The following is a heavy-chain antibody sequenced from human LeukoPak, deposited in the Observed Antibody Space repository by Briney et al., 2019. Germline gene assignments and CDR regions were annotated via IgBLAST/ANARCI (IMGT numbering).Heavy chain of an antibody. J-gene: IGHJ4*02. D-gene: IGHD1-14*01. CDR2: ITGSGGST. CDR1: GFTFDDYA. V-gene: IGHV3-23*01. CDR3: AKGYNLMYYFDY. Sequence: PGGSLRLSCAASGFTFDDYAMSWVRQAPGKGLEWVSVITGSGGSTIYADSVKGRFTISRDNSKNTLYLEVNSLRAEDTAVYYCAKGYNLMYYFDYWGQGTLVTVSS.